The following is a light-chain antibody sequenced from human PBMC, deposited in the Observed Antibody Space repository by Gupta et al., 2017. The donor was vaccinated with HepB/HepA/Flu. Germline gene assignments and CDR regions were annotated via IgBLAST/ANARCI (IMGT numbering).Light chain of an antibody. Sequence: DIQMTQSPSSLSASVGDRVTITCRASQSISSYLNWYQQKPGKAPKLLIYAASRLQRGVPSRFSGSGSGTDFTLTISRLQPEDFANYYCQQSYTTPRAFGQGTKVEIK. CDR3: QQSYTTPRA. CDR1: QSISSY. V-gene: IGKV1-39*01. J-gene: IGKJ1*01. CDR2: AAS.